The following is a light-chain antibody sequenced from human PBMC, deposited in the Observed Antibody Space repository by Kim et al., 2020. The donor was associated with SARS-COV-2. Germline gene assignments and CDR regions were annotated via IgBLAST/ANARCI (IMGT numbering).Light chain of an antibody. CDR1: QSFLYRFHNKNY. J-gene: IGKJ4*01. CDR3: QQYYNTQVT. Sequence: GAINCKSSQSFLYRFHNKNYLAWYQQKPGQPPKILIYWASTRESGVPGRFSGSGSGTDFPFTISSLQAEEVSVYYCQQYYNTQVTFGGGTQVDIK. CDR2: WAS. V-gene: IGKV4-1*01.